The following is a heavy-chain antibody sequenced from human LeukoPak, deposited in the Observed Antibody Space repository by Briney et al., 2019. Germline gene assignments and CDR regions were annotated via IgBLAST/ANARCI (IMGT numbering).Heavy chain of an antibody. CDR2: IYYSGST. J-gene: IGHJ3*02. Sequence: SETLSLTCTVSGGSISSHYWSWIRQPPGKGLEWIGYIYYSGSTNYNPSLKSRVTISVDTSKNQFSLKLSSVTAADTAVYYCARAKPSDDAFDIWGQGTMVTVSS. CDR1: GGSISSHY. CDR3: ARAKPSDDAFDI. D-gene: IGHD1-14*01. V-gene: IGHV4-59*11.